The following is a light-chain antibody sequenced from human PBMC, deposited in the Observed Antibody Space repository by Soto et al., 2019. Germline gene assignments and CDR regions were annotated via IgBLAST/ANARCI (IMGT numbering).Light chain of an antibody. CDR2: KVS. Sequence: DVVMTQSPLSLPVTLGQPASISCRSSESLVYSDGNIYLNWFQQRPGQSPRRLIYKVSNRDSGVPERFSGSGSGTDFTLKISRVEAEDVGVYYCMQGTRWPRTFGQGTKVEIK. J-gene: IGKJ1*01. V-gene: IGKV2-30*01. CDR3: MQGTRWPRT. CDR1: ESLVYSDGNIY.